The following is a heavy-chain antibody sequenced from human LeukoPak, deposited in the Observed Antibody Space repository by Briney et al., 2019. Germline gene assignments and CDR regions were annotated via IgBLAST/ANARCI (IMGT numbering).Heavy chain of an antibody. D-gene: IGHD6-13*01. CDR3: ARKSGNEAAAGDY. J-gene: IGHJ4*02. Sequence: GGSLRLSCAASGFTFRGYSMNWVRQAPGKGLEWVSSISSSSAYIYYADSVKGRFTTSRDNAKNSLYLQMNSLRAEDTAVYYCARKSGNEAAAGDYWGQGTLVTVSS. CDR1: GFTFRGYS. CDR2: ISSSSAYI. V-gene: IGHV3-21*01.